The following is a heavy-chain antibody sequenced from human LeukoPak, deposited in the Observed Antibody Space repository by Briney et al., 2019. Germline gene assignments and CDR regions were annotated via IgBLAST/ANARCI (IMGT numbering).Heavy chain of an antibody. CDR1: GFTFSSYS. Sequence: GGSLRLSCAASGFTFSSYSMTWVRQAPGKGLEWVSSISSSSSYIYYADSVKGRFTISRDNAKNSLYLQMNSLRAEDTAVYYCANLVNWNDGVDYWGQGTPVTVSS. V-gene: IGHV3-21*01. J-gene: IGHJ4*02. CDR2: ISSSSSYI. D-gene: IGHD1-20*01. CDR3: ANLVNWNDGVDY.